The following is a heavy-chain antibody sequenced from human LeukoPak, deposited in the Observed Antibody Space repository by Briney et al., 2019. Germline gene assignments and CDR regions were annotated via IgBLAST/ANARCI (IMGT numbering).Heavy chain of an antibody. J-gene: IGHJ4*02. Sequence: GGSLRLSCAASGFTVSNNYMTWVRQAPGKGLEWVSVIYSGGSTHYTDSVEGRFTISRDNSKNTLYLQMNSLRAEDTAVYYCARDLGGNSDYWGQGTLVTVSS. CDR2: IYSGGST. CDR1: GFTVSNNY. D-gene: IGHD4-23*01. V-gene: IGHV3-66*01. CDR3: ARDLGGNSDY.